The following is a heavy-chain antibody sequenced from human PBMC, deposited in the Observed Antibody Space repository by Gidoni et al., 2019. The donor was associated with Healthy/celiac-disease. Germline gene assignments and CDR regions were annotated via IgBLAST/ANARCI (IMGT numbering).Heavy chain of an antibody. CDR1: GFPFDDYA. CDR3: AKDIGTAGSYYYYYYGMDV. V-gene: IGHV3-9*01. D-gene: IGHD3-10*01. J-gene: IGHJ6*02. CDR2: ISWNSGSI. Sequence: EVQLVESGGGLVQPGRSLRLSCAASGFPFDDYAMHWVRKAPGKGLEWVSGISWNSGSIGYADSVKGRFTISRDNAKNSLYLQMNSLRAEDTALYYCAKDIGTAGSYYYYYYGMDVWGQGTTVTVSS.